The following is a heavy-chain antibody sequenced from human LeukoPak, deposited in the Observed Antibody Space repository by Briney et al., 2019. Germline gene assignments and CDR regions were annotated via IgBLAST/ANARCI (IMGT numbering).Heavy chain of an antibody. CDR2: IYYSGST. V-gene: IGHV4-39*07. D-gene: IGHD3-22*01. CDR3: ARDRYYYDSSGYYQLDY. J-gene: IGHJ4*02. Sequence: SETLSLTCTVSGGSISSSSYYWGWIRQPPGKGLDWIGSIYYSGSTYYNPSLKSRVTISVHTSKNQFSLKLNSVTAADTAVYYCARDRYYYDSSGYYQLDYWGQGTLVTVSS. CDR1: GGSISSSSYY.